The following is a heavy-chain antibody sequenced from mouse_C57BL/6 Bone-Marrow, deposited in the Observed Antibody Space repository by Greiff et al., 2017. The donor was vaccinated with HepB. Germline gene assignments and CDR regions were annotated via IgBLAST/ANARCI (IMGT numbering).Heavy chain of an antibody. CDR1: GYTFTSYW. J-gene: IGHJ2*01. CDR3: ARGGGGWDY. CDR2: IYPGSGST. Sequence: QVQLQQSGAELVKPGASVKMSCKASGYTFTSYWITWVKQRPGQGLEWIGDIYPGSGSTNYNEKFKGKATLTVDTSSSTAYMELHSLTSEDSAVYFCARGGGGWDYWGQGTTLTVSS. D-gene: IGHD1-1*02. V-gene: IGHV1-55*01.